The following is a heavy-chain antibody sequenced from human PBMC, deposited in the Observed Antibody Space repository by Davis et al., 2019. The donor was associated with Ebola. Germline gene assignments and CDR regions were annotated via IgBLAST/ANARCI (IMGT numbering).Heavy chain of an antibody. CDR1: GFTFSSYA. V-gene: IGHV3-23*01. Sequence: PGGSLRLSCAASGFTFSSYAMSWVRQAPGKGLEWVSAISGSGGSTYYADSVKGRFTISRDNSKNTLYLQMNSLRAGDTAVYYCAKGALVVVAATGIYFDYWGQGTLVTVSS. CDR2: ISGSGGST. D-gene: IGHD2-15*01. CDR3: AKGALVVVAATGIYFDY. J-gene: IGHJ4*02.